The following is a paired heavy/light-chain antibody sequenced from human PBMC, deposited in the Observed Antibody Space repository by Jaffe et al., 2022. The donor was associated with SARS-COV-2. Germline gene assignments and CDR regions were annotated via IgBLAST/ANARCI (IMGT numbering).Light chain of an antibody. CDR3: QQYGSSPFT. CDR2: GAS. J-gene: IGKJ3*01. CDR1: QSVSSSY. Sequence: EIVLTQSPGTLSLSPGERATLSCRASQSVSSSYLAWYRQKPGQAPRLLIYGASSRATGIPDRFSGSGSGTDFTLTISRLEPEDFAVYYCQQYGSSPFTFGPGTKVDIK. V-gene: IGKV3-20*01.
Heavy chain of an antibody. D-gene: IGHD2-15*01. CDR1: GFTFRNYA. V-gene: IGHV3-23*01. CDR3: AKVALGFESAYCGGGSCRPIHYYFDS. Sequence: EVQLLESGGDLVQPGGSLRLSCAASGFTFRNYAMSWVRQAPGKGLEWVSGISGSGDRTYYADSVKGRFTISRDNSKNRLYLQMSSLRAEDTALYFCAKVALGFESAYCGGGSCRPIHYYFDSWGQGTLVTVSS. J-gene: IGHJ4*02. CDR2: ISGSGDRT.